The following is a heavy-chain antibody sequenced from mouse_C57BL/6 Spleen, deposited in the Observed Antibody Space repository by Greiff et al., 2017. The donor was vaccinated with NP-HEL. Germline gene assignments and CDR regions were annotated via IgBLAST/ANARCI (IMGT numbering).Heavy chain of an antibody. CDR3: ARREDDGFDY. CDR1: GYTFTSYW. V-gene: IGHV1-69*01. Sequence: VQLQQPGAELVMPGASVKLSCKASGYTFTSYWMHWVKQRPGQGLEWIGEIDPSDSYTNYNQKFKGKSTLTVDKSSSTAYMQLSSLTSEDSAVYYSARREDDGFDYWGQGTTLTVSS. CDR2: IDPSDSYT. D-gene: IGHD2-3*01. J-gene: IGHJ2*01.